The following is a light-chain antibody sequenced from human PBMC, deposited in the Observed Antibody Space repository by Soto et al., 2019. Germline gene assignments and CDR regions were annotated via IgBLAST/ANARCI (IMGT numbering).Light chain of an antibody. CDR3: QQRGKWPST. V-gene: IGKV3-11*01. CDR1: QSVSSY. Sequence: EIVLTQSPATLSLTPGERAILSCRASQSVSSYLAWYQQKPGQAPRLLIYAASNRATGIPARFSGSGSRTDFTLTITSLEPEDFAVYYCQQRGKWPSTFGPGTKVDIK. CDR2: AAS. J-gene: IGKJ2*02.